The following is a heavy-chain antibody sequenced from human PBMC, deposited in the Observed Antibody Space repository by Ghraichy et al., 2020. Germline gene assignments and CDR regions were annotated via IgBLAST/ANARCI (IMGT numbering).Heavy chain of an antibody. CDR1: GFAFSSHY. V-gene: IGHV1-46*03. J-gene: IGHJ5*02. CDR3: ARAGSLSWRDH. Sequence: ASVKVSCKAAGFAFSSHYMLWLRQAPGQGLEWVALINASGEKTTYAQKFQGRVTVTRDTSTNTVDMEMGSLTSDDTADYYCARAGSLSWRDHWGQGTLVAVSS. CDR2: INASGEKT.